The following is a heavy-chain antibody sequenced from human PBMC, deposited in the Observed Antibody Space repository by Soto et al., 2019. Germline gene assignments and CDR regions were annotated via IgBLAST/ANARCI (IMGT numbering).Heavy chain of an antibody. J-gene: IGHJ4*02. CDR2: FDPEDGET. CDR1: GYTLTELS. Sequence: ASVKVSCKVSGYTLTELSMHWARQAPGKGLEWMGGFDPEDGETVYAQKFQGRVTMTEDTSTDTAYMALSSLRSEDTAVYFCATTTPIGVTFGGVLDLNFDYWGQ. D-gene: IGHD3-16*02. CDR3: ATTTPIGVTFGGVLDLNFDY. V-gene: IGHV1-24*01.